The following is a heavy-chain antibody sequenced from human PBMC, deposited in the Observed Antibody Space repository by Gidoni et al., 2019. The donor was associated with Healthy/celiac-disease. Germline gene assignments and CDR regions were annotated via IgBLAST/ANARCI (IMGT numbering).Heavy chain of an antibody. CDR1: GGSISSGSYY. D-gene: IGHD3-22*01. CDR2: IYTSGST. V-gene: IGHV4-61*02. Sequence: QVQLQESCPGLVKPSQTLSLTCTFSGGSISSGSYYWSCIRQPAGKGLEWICRIYTSGSTNYNPSLKSRVTMSVDTSKNQFSLKLSSVTAADTAVYYCASLSSGYYFDYWGQGTLVTVSS. CDR3: ASLSSGYYFDY. J-gene: IGHJ4*02.